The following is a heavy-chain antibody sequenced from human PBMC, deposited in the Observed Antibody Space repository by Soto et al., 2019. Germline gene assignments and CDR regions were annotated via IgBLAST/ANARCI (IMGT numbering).Heavy chain of an antibody. CDR3: ARDAGSCTNAVCPIFEF. D-gene: IGHD2-8*01. J-gene: IGHJ4*02. CDR2: MYHGGRT. Sequence: LSLTCAVARDSVTNYFWSWMRQPPGKRLEWSGHMYHGGRTNYSASLKSRVTMSLDSSTNQFALNLGAVTAADTAVYFCARDAGSCTNAVCPIFEFWGKGVLV. V-gene: IGHV4-59*02. CDR1: RDSVTNYF.